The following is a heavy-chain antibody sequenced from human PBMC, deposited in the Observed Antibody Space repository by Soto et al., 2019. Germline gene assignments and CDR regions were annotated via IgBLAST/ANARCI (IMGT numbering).Heavy chain of an antibody. J-gene: IGHJ4*02. CDR2: ISYGGSNK. D-gene: IGHD6-25*01. V-gene: IGHV3-30*18. CDR1: GFTFSNFG. Sequence: GGSLRLSCAASGFTFSNFGMHWVRQAPGKGLEWVALISYGGSNKYYADSVKGRFTISRDSTKNTLSLQINSPRAEDSAVYYCAKDLHSSGWAAYNFDYWGQGTLVTVSS. CDR3: AKDLHSSGWAAYNFDY.